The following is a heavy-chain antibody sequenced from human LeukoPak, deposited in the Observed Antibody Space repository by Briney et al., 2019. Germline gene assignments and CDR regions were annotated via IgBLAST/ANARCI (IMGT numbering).Heavy chain of an antibody. J-gene: IGHJ3*02. CDR1: GASISSYY. D-gene: IGHD6-13*01. CDR2: IYYNGSP. CDR3: ARCRGYSSSWARTFDI. V-gene: IGHV4-59*01. Sequence: SETLSLTCTVSGASISSYYWSWIRQPPGKGLEWIGYIYYNGSPNYNPSLKSRVTMSLDTSGNQFSLKLTSVTAADTAVYYCARCRGYSSSWARTFDIWGQGTMVTVSS.